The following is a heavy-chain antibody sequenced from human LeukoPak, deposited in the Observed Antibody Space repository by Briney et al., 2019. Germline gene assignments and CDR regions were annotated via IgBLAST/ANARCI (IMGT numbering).Heavy chain of an antibody. D-gene: IGHD1-14*01. V-gene: IGHV3-30*02. CDR3: AKDYNNGFDY. CDR1: GFSVSGYG. Sequence: GWSLRLSCAASGFSVSGYGMHWVRQAPGKGLEWVTFIRYDGSTKSYADSVKGRFTIARDNSKNTLYLQMNSLRAEDTAVYFCAKDYNNGFDYWGQGALVTVSS. CDR2: IRYDGSTK. J-gene: IGHJ4*02.